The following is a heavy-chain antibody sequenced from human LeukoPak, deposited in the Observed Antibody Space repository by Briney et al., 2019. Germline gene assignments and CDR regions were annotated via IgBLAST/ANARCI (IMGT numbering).Heavy chain of an antibody. V-gene: IGHV4-38-2*01. CDR1: GYSIRRGYY. J-gene: IGHJ6*03. CDR2: IYHSGST. D-gene: IGHD6-13*01. CDR3: ARQHDSYHYYYVDV. Sequence: SETLSLTCAVSGYSIRRGYYLVWLRQPPGKGLELIGCIYHSGSTYYTPFLKRRVTISVDTSKIQFSLKLSSVPAADTAVYYCARQHDSYHYYYVDVWGKGTTVTVSS.